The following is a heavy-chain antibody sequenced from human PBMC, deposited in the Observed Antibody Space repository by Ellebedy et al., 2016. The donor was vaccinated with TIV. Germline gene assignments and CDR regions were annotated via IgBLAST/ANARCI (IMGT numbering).Heavy chain of an antibody. CDR3: ARERDYYYDSSGYRLFGVDI. J-gene: IGHJ6*02. Sequence: ASVKVSCXASGYTFTSYGISWVRQAPGQGLEWMGWISAYNGNTNYAQKLQGRVTITADKSTSTAYMELSSLRSEDTAVYYCARERDYYYDSSGYRLFGVDIWGQGTTVTVSS. CDR1: GYTFTSYG. V-gene: IGHV1-18*01. D-gene: IGHD3-22*01. CDR2: ISAYNGNT.